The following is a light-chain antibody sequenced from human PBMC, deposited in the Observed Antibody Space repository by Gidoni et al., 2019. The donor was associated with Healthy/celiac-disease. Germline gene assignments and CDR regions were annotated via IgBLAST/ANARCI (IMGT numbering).Light chain of an antibody. CDR1: ISNIGSNT. CDR2: SNN. J-gene: IGLJ3*02. CDR3: AAWDDSLNGYWV. V-gene: IGLV1-44*01. Sequence: QSVLTQPPSASGTPGQRVTISCSGSISNIGSNTVNWYQQVPGTAPKLLIYSNNQRPPGVPDRFSGSKSGTSASLAISGLQSEDDADYYCAAWDDSLNGYWVFGGGTKLTVL.